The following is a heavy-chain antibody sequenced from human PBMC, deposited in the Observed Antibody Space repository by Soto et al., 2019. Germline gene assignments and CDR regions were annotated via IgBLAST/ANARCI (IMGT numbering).Heavy chain of an antibody. V-gene: IGHV4-59*01. Sequence: SETLSLTCTVSGGSISSYYWSWIRQPPGEGLEWIGYIYYSGSTNYNPSLKSRVTISVDASKNQFSLKLSSVTAADTAVYYCARVRDYYDSSGYYDYYYYGMDVWGQGTTVTVSS. J-gene: IGHJ6*02. CDR2: IYYSGST. D-gene: IGHD3-22*01. CDR3: ARVRDYYDSSGYYDYYYYGMDV. CDR1: GGSISSYY.